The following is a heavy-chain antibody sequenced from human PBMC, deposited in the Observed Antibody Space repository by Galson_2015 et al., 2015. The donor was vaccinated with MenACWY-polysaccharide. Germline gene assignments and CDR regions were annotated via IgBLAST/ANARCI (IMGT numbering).Heavy chain of an antibody. Sequence: LSLTCAVSGGSISSSYWWTWVRQPPGKGLEWIGEIYHDGRTAYIPSLKSRITVSLDKAKNQVSLRLISVTAADTAVYYCAKRPIRASGGGVDVWGQGTTVTVS. CDR2: IYHDGRT. V-gene: IGHV4-4*02. D-gene: IGHD3-10*01. CDR3: AKRPIRASGGGVDV. CDR1: GGSISSSYW. J-gene: IGHJ6*02.